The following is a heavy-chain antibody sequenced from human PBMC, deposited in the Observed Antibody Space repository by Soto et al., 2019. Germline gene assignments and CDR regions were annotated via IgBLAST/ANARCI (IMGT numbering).Heavy chain of an antibody. D-gene: IGHD3-22*01. Sequence: PGGSLRLSCAASGFTFSGSAMHWVRQASGKGLEWVGRIRSKANSYATAYAASVKGRFTISRDDSKNTAYLQMNSLKTEDTAVYYCTSRSDYYDSSGYYLYYYYGMDVWGQGTTVTVSS. CDR1: GFTFSGSA. CDR2: IRSKANSYAT. CDR3: TSRSDYYDSSGYYLYYYYGMDV. J-gene: IGHJ6*02. V-gene: IGHV3-73*01.